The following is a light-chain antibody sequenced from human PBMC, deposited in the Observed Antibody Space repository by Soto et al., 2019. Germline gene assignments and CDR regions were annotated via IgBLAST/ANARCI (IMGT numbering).Light chain of an antibody. CDR1: TGAVTSGYN. Sequence: QTVVTQEPSLTVSPGGTVTLTCASSTGAVTSGYNPNWIQQKPGQAPRALIYSTSIKHSWTPARFSGSLLGGNAALTLSGVQPEDEAEYYCLLYNGGAWVFGGGTKLTVL. CDR3: LLYNGGAWV. CDR2: STS. J-gene: IGLJ3*02. V-gene: IGLV7-43*01.